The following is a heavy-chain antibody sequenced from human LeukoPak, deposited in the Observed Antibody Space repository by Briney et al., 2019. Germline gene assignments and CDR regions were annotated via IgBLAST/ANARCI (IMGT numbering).Heavy chain of an antibody. D-gene: IGHD3-10*01. CDR1: GYTFTSYD. CDR2: MNPNSGNT. Sequence: ASVKVSCKASGYTFTSYDINWVRQATGQGLEWMGWMNPNSGNTGYAQKFQGRVTMTRNTSISTAYMELSSLRSDDTAVYYCARDPTGYGSGTLDYWGQGTLVTVSS. CDR3: ARDPTGYGSGTLDY. V-gene: IGHV1-8*01. J-gene: IGHJ4*02.